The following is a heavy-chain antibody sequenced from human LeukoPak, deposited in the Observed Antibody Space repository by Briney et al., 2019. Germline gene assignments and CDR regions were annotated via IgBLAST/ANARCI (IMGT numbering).Heavy chain of an antibody. CDR2: INPSGGST. D-gene: IGHD3-22*01. CDR3: AREANYYDSSGYYRYFDY. Sequence: ASVKVSCKASGYTFTSYYMHWVRQAPGQGLEWMGIINPSGGSTSYAQKFQGRVTMTRDTSTSTVCMELSSLRSEDTAVYYCAREANYYDSSGYYRYFDYWGQGTLVTVSS. J-gene: IGHJ4*02. CDR1: GYTFTSYY. V-gene: IGHV1-46*01.